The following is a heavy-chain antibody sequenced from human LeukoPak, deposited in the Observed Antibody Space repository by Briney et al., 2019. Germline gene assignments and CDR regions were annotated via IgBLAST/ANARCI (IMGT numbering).Heavy chain of an antibody. J-gene: IGHJ1*01. CDR3: ARDSAFSSYSN. Sequence: SCKASGFTINNNYMSWVRQAPGKGLEWVSIIYSDRSTYYPESVKGRFTISRDDSKNTLLLQMDSLRVEDTAIYYCARDSAFSSYSNWGQGALVTVSS. D-gene: IGHD2-15*01. CDR2: IYSDRST. V-gene: IGHV3-53*01. CDR1: GFTINNNY.